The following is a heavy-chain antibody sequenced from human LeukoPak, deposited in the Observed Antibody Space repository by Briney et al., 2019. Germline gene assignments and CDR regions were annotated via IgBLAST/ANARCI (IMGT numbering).Heavy chain of an antibody. D-gene: IGHD2-2*01. CDR1: GGSFSGYY. CDR2: INLCGRT. V-gene: IGHV4-34*01. Sequence: SETLSLTCAVYGGSFSGYYWSWIRQPPGKGLEWIGEINLCGRTNYTPSLKSRVTISVDTSRTQFTLKLSSVTAADTAVYYCARGADCSSTTCYLSWGQGTLVTVSS. CDR3: ARGADCSSTTCYLS. J-gene: IGHJ4*02.